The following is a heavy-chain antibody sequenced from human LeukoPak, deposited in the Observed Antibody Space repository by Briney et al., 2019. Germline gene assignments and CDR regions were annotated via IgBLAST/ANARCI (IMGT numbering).Heavy chain of an antibody. CDR1: GFTFSTYS. D-gene: IGHD1-26*01. CDR3: ARFHYSITSIVEVTDSFDI. Sequence: PGGSLRLSCAASGFTFSTYSMNWVRQAPGKGLEWVSYISKTGTIYYADSVKGRFTISRDSSKNTMYLHMNNLKTEDTALYYCARFHYSITSIVEVTDSFDIWGQGTLVTVSS. J-gene: IGHJ3*02. CDR2: ISKTGTI. V-gene: IGHV3-48*01.